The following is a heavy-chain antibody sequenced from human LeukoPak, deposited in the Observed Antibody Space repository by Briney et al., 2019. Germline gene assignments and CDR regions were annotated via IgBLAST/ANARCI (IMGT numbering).Heavy chain of an antibody. J-gene: IGHJ4*02. CDR3: ARDYGGNSVY. CDR2: INHSGST. CDR1: GGSFSGYY. Sequence: SETLSLTCAVYGGSFSGYYWSWIRQPPGKGLEWIGEINHSGSTNYNPSLKSRVTISVDTSKNQFSLKLSSVTAADTAVYYCARDYGGNSVYWGQGTLVTVSS. V-gene: IGHV4-34*01. D-gene: IGHD4-23*01.